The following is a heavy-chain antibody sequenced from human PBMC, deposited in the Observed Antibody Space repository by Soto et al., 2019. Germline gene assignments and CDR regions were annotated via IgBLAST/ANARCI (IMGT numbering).Heavy chain of an antibody. V-gene: IGHV4-39*01. CDR3: AGSIRGYLSETYNWFDP. D-gene: IGHD5-12*01. Sequence: PSETLSLTCTVSGGTISSSSYYWGWIRQPPGKGLEWIGSIYYSGSTYYNPSLKSRVTISVDTSKNQFSLKLSSVTAADTAVYNCAGSIRGYLSETYNWFDPWGRGTLVTVS. CDR2: IYYSGST. J-gene: IGHJ5*02. CDR1: GGTISSSSYY.